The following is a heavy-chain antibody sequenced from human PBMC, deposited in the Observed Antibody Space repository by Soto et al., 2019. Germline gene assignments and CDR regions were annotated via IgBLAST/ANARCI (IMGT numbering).Heavy chain of an antibody. D-gene: IGHD1-1*01. Sequence: PGGSLRLSCAASGFTFSVYAMSWVRQAPGKGLQWVSSISGSGGSTYYADSVKGRFTISRDNSKNTLYVQMNSLRAEDTAVYYCAKDRPPEMGTMYGRDAFDIWGQGTMVTVSS. CDR1: GFTFSVYA. V-gene: IGHV3-23*01. CDR2: ISGSGGST. CDR3: AKDRPPEMGTMYGRDAFDI. J-gene: IGHJ3*02.